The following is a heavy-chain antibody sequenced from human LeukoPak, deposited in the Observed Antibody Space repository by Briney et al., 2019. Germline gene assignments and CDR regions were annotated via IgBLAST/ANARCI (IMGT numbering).Heavy chain of an antibody. J-gene: IGHJ6*02. Sequence: GGSLRLSCAASGFTFSSYAMSWVRQAPGKGLEWISTINGNGGSTFYADSVKGRFTISRDNSKNTLYLQMNSLRVEDTAVYYCATYGDYSRNYYYNGMDVWGQGTTVTVSS. CDR2: INGNGGST. D-gene: IGHD4-17*01. CDR1: GFTFSSYA. CDR3: ATYGDYSRNYYYNGMDV. V-gene: IGHV3-23*01.